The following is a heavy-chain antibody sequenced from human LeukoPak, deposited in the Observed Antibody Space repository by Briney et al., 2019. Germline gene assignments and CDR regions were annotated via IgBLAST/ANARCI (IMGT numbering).Heavy chain of an antibody. D-gene: IGHD6-13*01. V-gene: IGHV4-39*01. CDR3: ARQRYSSSYYFEY. J-gene: IGHJ4*02. CDR2: IYYSGST. Sequence: SETLSLTCTASRGSISSSSHYWGWIRQPPGKGLEWIGSIYYSGSTYYNSSLKSRVTISVDTSKDQFSLNLSSVTAADTAVYYCARQRYSSSYYFEYWGQGTLAIVSS. CDR1: RGSISSSSHY.